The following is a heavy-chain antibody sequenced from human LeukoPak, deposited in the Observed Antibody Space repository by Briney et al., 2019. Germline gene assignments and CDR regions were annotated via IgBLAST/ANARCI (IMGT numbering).Heavy chain of an antibody. D-gene: IGHD5-18*01. CDR2: IISSRNYI. V-gene: IGHV3-21*01. CDR1: GFTFTAYS. CDR3: ARGTDSAMADY. J-gene: IGHJ4*02. Sequence: GGSLRLSCAASGFTFTAYSMNWIRPAPGKGLEWVSTIISSRNYIYYADSVKGRFAISRDNAKKSLYLQMSSLRAEDTAVYYCARGTDSAMADYWGQGTLVTVSS.